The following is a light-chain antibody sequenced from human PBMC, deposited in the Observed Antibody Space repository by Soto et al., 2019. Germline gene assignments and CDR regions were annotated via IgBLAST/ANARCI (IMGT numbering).Light chain of an antibody. J-gene: IGKJ4*01. Sequence: DIQMTQAPSSLSASVGDRVTITCRASQSIISYLNWYQQKPGKAPNLLIYAASTLQSGVPSRFSGSGSGTDFTLTILSLQPEDFANYYCQKSYTTPLTFGGGTKVEIK. CDR2: AAS. CDR1: QSIISY. V-gene: IGKV1-39*01. CDR3: QKSYTTPLT.